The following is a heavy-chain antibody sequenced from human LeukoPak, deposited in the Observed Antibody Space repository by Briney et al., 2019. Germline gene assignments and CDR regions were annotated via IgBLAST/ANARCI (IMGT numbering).Heavy chain of an antibody. CDR2: IKQDGSEK. CDR1: GFTFSDYW. Sequence: GGSLRLSCAASGFTFSDYWMSWVRQAPGRGLEWVANIKQDGSEKNYVDSVKGRFTISRDNAKNSLYLQMNSLRAEDTAVYYCARVNPISSGFYVYWGQGTLVIVSS. CDR3: ARVNPISSGFYVY. J-gene: IGHJ4*02. V-gene: IGHV3-7*02. D-gene: IGHD3-22*01.